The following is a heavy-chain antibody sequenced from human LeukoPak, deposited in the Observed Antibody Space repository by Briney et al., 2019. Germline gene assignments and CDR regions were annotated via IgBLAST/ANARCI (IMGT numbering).Heavy chain of an antibody. J-gene: IGHJ4*02. CDR2: ISHSGST. CDR1: GGSFSGYY. V-gene: IGHV4-34*01. Sequence: SETLSLTCAVYGGSFSGYYWSWIRQPPGKGLEWIGEISHSGSTNYNPSLKSRVTISVDTSKNQFSLKLSSVTAADTAVYYCARTIYSYGYFDYWGQGTLVTVSS. CDR3: ARTIYSYGYFDY. D-gene: IGHD5-18*01.